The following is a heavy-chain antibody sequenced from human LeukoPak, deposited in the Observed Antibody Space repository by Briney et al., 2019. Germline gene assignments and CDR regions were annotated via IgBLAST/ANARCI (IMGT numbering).Heavy chain of an antibody. V-gene: IGHV3-7*01. CDR3: ARVRGGLVPTAMGLDY. CDR2: IKQDGSEE. CDR1: GFTFSSYW. Sequence: GGSLRLSCAASGFTFSSYWMTWARQAPGKGLEWVANIKQDGSEEYYVDSMKGRFTISRDNAKNSLYLQMNSLRAEDTALYYCARVRGGLVPTAMGLDYWGQGTLVTVSS. J-gene: IGHJ4*02. D-gene: IGHD2-2*01.